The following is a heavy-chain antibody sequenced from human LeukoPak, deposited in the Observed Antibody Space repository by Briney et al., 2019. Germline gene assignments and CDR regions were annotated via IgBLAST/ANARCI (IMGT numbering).Heavy chain of an antibody. J-gene: IGHJ5*02. V-gene: IGHV1-2*02. Sequence: ASVKVSCKASGYTFTGYYMHWVRQAPGQGLEWMGWINPNSGGTNYAQKFQGRVTMTRDTSISTAYMELSRLRSDDTAVYYCARDRPGGIVVVPAPYNWFDPWGQGTLVTVSS. CDR1: GYTFTGYY. CDR2: INPNSGGT. CDR3: ARDRPGGIVVVPAPYNWFDP. D-gene: IGHD2-2*01.